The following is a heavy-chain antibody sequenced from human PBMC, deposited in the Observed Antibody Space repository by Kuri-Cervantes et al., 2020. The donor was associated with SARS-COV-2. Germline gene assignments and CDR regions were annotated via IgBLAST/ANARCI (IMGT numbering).Heavy chain of an antibody. Sequence: SVKVSCKASGGTFSSYAISWVRQAPGQGLEWMGRIIPILGIANYAQKLQGRVTMTTDTSTSTAYMELGSLRSDDTAVYYCARQAQLVKFAYWGQGTLVTVSS. CDR1: GGTFSSYA. CDR3: ARQAQLVKFAY. V-gene: IGHV1-69*04. J-gene: IGHJ4*02. CDR2: IIPILGIA. D-gene: IGHD6-6*01.